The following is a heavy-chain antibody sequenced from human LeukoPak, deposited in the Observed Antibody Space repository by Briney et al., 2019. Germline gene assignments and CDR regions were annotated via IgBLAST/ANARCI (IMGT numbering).Heavy chain of an antibody. CDR1: GIILRNYW. CDR3: ASFAHGIN. J-gene: IGHJ4*02. D-gene: IGHD2-15*01. V-gene: IGHV3-74*01. CDR2: INNDGSTT. Sequence: GGSLRLSCAASGIILRNYWMHWVRQVPGKGLVWVSHINNDGSTTSYADSVKGRFTISRDNARNTLYLQMNGLRPEDTAVYYCASFAHGINWGQGTLVTVSS.